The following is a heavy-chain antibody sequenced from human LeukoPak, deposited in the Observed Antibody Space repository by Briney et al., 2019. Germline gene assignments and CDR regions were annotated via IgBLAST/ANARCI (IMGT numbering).Heavy chain of an antibody. CDR2: IYYSGST. D-gene: IGHD3-10*02. CDR3: AGVMLDYYYYMDV. J-gene: IGHJ6*03. CDR1: GASFSSYY. V-gene: IGHV4-59*01. Sequence: SETLTLTGAVHGASFSSYYWSWIRQPPGKGLEWIGYIYYSGSTNYNPSLKSRVTISVDTSKNQFSLKLSSVTAADTAVYYCAGVMLDYYYYMDVWGKGTTVTVSS.